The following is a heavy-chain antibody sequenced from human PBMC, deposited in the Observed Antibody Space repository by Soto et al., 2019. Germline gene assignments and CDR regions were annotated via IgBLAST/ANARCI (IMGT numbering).Heavy chain of an antibody. Sequence: SVKVSCKASGGTFSSYAISWVRQAPGQGLEWMGGIIPIFGTANYAQKFQGRVTITADESMSTAYMELSSLRSEDTAVYYCASKLLWGEYYGMDVWGQGTTVTVSS. CDR1: GGTFSSYA. V-gene: IGHV1-69*13. CDR2: IIPIFGTA. D-gene: IGHD3-10*01. J-gene: IGHJ6*02. CDR3: ASKLLWGEYYGMDV.